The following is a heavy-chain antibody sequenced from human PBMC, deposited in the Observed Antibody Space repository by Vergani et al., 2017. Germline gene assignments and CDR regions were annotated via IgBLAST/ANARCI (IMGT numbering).Heavy chain of an antibody. V-gene: IGHV3-74*03. Sequence: EVQLLESGGNLIQPGGSLRLSCGASGFTFSACPMTWVRQVPGKGLLWVSRIKSDGSITAYADSVKGRFTISRDNAQNTLYLQMNSLRAEDTAVYYCAGEYSSTSGRAFDFWGQGTKVTVSS. CDR1: GFTFSACP. D-gene: IGHD2-2*01. J-gene: IGHJ3*01. CDR2: IKSDGSIT. CDR3: AGEYSSTSGRAFDF.